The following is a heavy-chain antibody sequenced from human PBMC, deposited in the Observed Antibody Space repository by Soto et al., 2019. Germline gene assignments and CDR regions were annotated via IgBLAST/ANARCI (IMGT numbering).Heavy chain of an antibody. CDR2: IYYSGST. CDR1: GGSISSSSYY. Sequence: SETLSLTCTVSGGSISSSSYYWGWIRQPPGKGLEWIGSIYYSGSTYYNPSLKSRVTISVDTSKNQFSLKLSSVTAADTAVYYCARRLRSYDSSGYNRVGAVDIWCQGTMVT. V-gene: IGHV4-39*01. J-gene: IGHJ3*02. D-gene: IGHD3-22*01. CDR3: ARRLRSYDSSGYNRVGAVDI.